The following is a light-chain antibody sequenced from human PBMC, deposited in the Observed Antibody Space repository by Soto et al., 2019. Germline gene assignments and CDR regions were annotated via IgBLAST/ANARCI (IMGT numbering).Light chain of an antibody. CDR1: QSVSSSY. CDR2: GAS. J-gene: IGKJ3*01. CDR3: QLYDSPSGFT. V-gene: IGKV3-20*01. Sequence: EIVLTQSPGTLSLSPGERATLSCRASQSVSSSYLAWYQQKPGQAPRLLIYGASSRATGIPDRFSGSGSGTDFTLTISRLEPEDFAVYYCQLYDSPSGFTFGPGTKVDIK.